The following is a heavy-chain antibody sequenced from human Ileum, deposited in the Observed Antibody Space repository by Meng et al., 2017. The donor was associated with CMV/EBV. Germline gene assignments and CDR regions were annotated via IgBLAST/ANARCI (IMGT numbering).Heavy chain of an antibody. CDR3: TKGRGLLASASNY. V-gene: IGHV3-23*01. CDR1: GFIFSNYA. Sequence: CAASGFIFSNYAMSWGRQAPGKGLEWVSSTTGSGGSTYYADSVKGRFTISRDNSKNTLYLQMNSLRAEDTAIYYCTKGRGLLASASNYWGQGTLVTVSS. CDR2: TTGSGGST. J-gene: IGHJ4*02. D-gene: IGHD1-26*01.